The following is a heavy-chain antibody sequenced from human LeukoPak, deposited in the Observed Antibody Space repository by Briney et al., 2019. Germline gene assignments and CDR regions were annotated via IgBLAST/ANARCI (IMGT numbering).Heavy chain of an antibody. CDR1: GGSFSGYY. V-gene: IGHV4-34*01. CDR2: INHSGST. Sequence: PSETLSLTCAVYGGSFSGYYWSWIRQPPGKGLEWIGEINHSGSTNYHASLKSRVAIAVDTSKNQFYLKVTSLTAADTAVYYCVTSIALAGWGAFDTWGQGTMVTVSS. J-gene: IGHJ3*02. CDR3: VTSIALAGWGAFDT. D-gene: IGHD2-8*02.